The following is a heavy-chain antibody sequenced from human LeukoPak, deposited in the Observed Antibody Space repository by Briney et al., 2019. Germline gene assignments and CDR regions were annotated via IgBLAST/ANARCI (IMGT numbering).Heavy chain of an antibody. D-gene: IGHD3-22*01. V-gene: IGHV4-59*01. CDR1: GGSISSYY. Sequence: SETLSLTCTVSGGSISSYYWSWIRQPPGKGLEWIGYIYYSGSTNYNPSLKSRVTISVDTSKNQFSLKQSSVTAADTAVYHCARADYYDSSGYYASYYYGMDVWGQGTTVTVSS. J-gene: IGHJ6*02. CDR3: ARADYYDSSGYYASYYYGMDV. CDR2: IYYSGST.